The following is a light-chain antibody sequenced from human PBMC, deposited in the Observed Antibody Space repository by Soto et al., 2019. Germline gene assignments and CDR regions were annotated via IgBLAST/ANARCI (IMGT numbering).Light chain of an antibody. Sequence: QSALTQPASVSGSPGQSITISCTGTSSDSGGYNYVSWYQQHPGKAPKLMIYEVSNRPSGVSNRFSGSKSGNTASLTISGLQAEDEDDYYCSSYTSSSTWVFGGGTKLTVL. J-gene: IGLJ3*02. CDR3: SSYTSSSTWV. CDR1: SSDSGGYNY. V-gene: IGLV2-14*01. CDR2: EVS.